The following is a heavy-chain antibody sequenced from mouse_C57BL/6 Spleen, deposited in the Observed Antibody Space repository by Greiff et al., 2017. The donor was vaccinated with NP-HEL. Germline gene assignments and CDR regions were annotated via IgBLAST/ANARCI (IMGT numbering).Heavy chain of an antibody. CDR2: ISSGSSTI. Sequence: EVKLMESGGGLVKPGGSLKLSCAASGFTFSDYGMHWVRQAPEKGLEWVAYISSGSSTIYYADTVKGRFTISRDNAKNTLFLQMTSLRSEDTAMDYCARAYGSSRDYWGQGTTLTVSS. CDR1: GFTFSDYG. J-gene: IGHJ2*01. CDR3: ARAYGSSRDY. D-gene: IGHD1-1*01. V-gene: IGHV5-17*01.